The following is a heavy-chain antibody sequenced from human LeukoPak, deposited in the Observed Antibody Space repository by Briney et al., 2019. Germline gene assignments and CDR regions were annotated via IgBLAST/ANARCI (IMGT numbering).Heavy chain of an antibody. CDR1: GFSFSSYA. V-gene: IGHV3-23*01. D-gene: IGHD3-9*01. J-gene: IGHJ4*02. CDR2: ISGSGDNP. CDR3: AKRSGDTTCWLFDF. Sequence: GGSLTLSRAPSGFSFSSYAMRWVRQAPGRGLEWVSSISGSGDNPYYAQSVKGRFTISRDHSKNKLFLQMTSLRAEHTAVCYCAKRSGDTTCWLFDFWGQGTQVSDS.